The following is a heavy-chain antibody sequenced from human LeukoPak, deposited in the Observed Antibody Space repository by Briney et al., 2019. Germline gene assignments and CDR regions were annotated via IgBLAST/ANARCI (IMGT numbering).Heavy chain of an antibody. Sequence: PGGSLRLSCAASGFTFSSYSMNWVRQAPGKGLEWVSYISSSSSTIYYADSVKGRFTISRDNAKNSLYLQMNSLRAEDTAVYYCAREWANWASSSAYMDVWGKGTTVTVSS. CDR2: ISSSSSTI. CDR3: AREWANWASSSAYMDV. J-gene: IGHJ6*03. V-gene: IGHV3-48*01. D-gene: IGHD7-27*01. CDR1: GFTFSSYS.